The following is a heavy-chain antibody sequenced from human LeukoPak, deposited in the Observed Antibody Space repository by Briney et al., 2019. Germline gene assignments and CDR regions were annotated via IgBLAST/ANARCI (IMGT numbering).Heavy chain of an antibody. Sequence: PGGSLRLSCAASGFILNDYGMHWVRQAPGKGLEWVADIWFDKNQHFADSVKGRFTISRDNSKNTLYLQMTTLRAEDTAVYYCARDADTSEFFSWLDLWGQGTLVTVSS. CDR3: ARDADTSEFFSWLDL. CDR1: GFILNDYG. J-gene: IGHJ5*02. CDR2: IWFDKNQ. D-gene: IGHD3-22*01. V-gene: IGHV3-33*01.